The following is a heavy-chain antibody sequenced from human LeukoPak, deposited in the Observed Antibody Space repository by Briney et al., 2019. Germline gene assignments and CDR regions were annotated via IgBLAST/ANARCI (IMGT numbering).Heavy chain of an antibody. CDR3: GRGWYGKLDY. CDR1: GYTFTSYG. D-gene: IGHD6-19*01. CDR2: INPNSGGT. J-gene: IGHJ4*02. Sequence: GASVKVSCKASGYTFTSYGISWVRQAPGQGLEWMGWINPNSGGTNYAQKFQGRVTMTRDTSISTAYMELSRLRSDDTAVYYCGRGWYGKLDYWGQGTLVTVSS. V-gene: IGHV1-2*02.